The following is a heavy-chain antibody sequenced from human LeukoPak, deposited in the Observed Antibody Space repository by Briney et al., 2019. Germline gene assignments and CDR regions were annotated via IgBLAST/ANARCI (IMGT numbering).Heavy chain of an antibody. CDR3: ARGECSSTSCYRVFDY. CDR2: IYYSGST. J-gene: IGHJ4*02. D-gene: IGHD2-2*02. V-gene: IGHV4-31*03. Sequence: SETLSLTCTVSGGSISSGGYYWSWIRQHPGKGLEWIGYIYYSGSTYYNPSLKSRLTISVDTSKNQFSLKLSSVTAADTAVYYCARGECSSTSCYRVFDYWGQGTLVTVSS. CDR1: GGSISSGGYY.